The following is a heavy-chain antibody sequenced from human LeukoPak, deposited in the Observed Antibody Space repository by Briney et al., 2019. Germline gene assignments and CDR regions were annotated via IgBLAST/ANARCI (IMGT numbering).Heavy chain of an antibody. D-gene: IGHD3-10*01. CDR3: ARVGDGEGAFDI. Sequence: SETLSLTCTVSGGSISSGGYYWGWGRQPPGKGLGWIGYIYHSGSTYYNPSLKSRVTISVDRSKNQFSLKLNSVTAADTAVYYCARVGDGEGAFDIWGQGQWSPSLQ. V-gene: IGHV4-30-2*01. CDR2: IYHSGST. J-gene: IGHJ3*02. CDR1: GGSISSGGYY.